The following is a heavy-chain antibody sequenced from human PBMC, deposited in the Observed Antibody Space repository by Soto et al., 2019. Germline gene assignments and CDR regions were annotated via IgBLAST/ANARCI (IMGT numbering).Heavy chain of an antibody. D-gene: IGHD3-16*01. CDR1: GYTCTGYY. CDR2: INPNSGGT. J-gene: IGHJ6*02. CDR3: ARDSRLLGLWPSHYGMDV. Sequence: ASVKVSCKASGYTCTGYYMHWVLQAPGQGLEWMGWINPNSGGTNYAQKFQGRVTMTRDTSISTAYMELSRLRSDDTAVYYCARDSRLLGLWPSHYGMDVWGQGTTVTVSS. V-gene: IGHV1-2*02.